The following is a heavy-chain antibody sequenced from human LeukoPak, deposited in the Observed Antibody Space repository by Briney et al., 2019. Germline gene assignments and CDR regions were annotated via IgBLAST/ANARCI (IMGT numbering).Heavy chain of an antibody. CDR1: GGSFSGYY. D-gene: IGHD1-26*01. CDR3: AKVNGRWELDY. V-gene: IGHV3-23*01. CDR2: ISGSGGST. J-gene: IGHJ4*02. Sequence: PSETLSLTCAVYGGSFSGYYWSWIRQPPGKGLEWGSAISGSGGSTYYVDSVKGRFTISRDNSKNTLYLQMNSLRAEDTAVYYCAKVNGRWELDYWGQGTLVTVSS.